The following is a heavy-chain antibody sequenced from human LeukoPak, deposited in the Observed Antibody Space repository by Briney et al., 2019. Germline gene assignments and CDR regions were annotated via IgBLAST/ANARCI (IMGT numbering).Heavy chain of an antibody. D-gene: IGHD4-11*01. CDR2: ISGDGRDT. J-gene: IGHJ6*03. CDR3: AKYGNYDYYFYFYYMDV. CDR1: GFTFDDFA. Sequence: GGSLRLSCAASGFTFDDFAMHWVRQAPGKGLEWVSLISGDGRDTYYADSVKDRFTISRDNSKNSLYLQMNSLTTEDTALYYCAKYGNYDYYFYFYYMDVWGNGTTVTVSS. V-gene: IGHV3-43*02.